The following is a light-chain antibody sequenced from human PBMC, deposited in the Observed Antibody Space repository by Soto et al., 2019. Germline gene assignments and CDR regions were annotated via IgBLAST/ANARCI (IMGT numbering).Light chain of an antibody. CDR2: AAS. CDR3: QQSYSTLT. Sequence: DIQMTQSPSSLSASVGDRVTITCRASQSISSYLNWYQQKPGKAPKLLIYAASSLQSGVPSRFSGSGSGTDFTLTISSLQPEDFATYYCQQSYSTLTFGQGPKLEIK. J-gene: IGKJ2*01. CDR1: QSISSY. V-gene: IGKV1-39*01.